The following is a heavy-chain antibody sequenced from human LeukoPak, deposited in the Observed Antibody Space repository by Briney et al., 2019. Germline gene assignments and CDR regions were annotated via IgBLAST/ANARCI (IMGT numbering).Heavy chain of an antibody. D-gene: IGHD6-19*01. Sequence: ASVKVSCKASGYTFTGYYMHWVRQAPGQGLEWMGWINPNSGGTNYAQKFQGRVTMTRDTSISTAYMELSRLRSDDTAVYYCAREREAVTGPKTPPVYGMDAWGQGTTVTVSS. J-gene: IGHJ6*02. V-gene: IGHV1-2*02. CDR3: AREREAVTGPKTPPVYGMDA. CDR1: GYTFTGYY. CDR2: INPNSGGT.